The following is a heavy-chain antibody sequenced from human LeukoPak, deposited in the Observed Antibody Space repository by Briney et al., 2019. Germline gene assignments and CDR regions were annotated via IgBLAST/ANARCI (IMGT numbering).Heavy chain of an antibody. J-gene: IGHJ3*02. CDR2: ISSSGTTI. V-gene: IGHV3-11*04. Sequence: PGGSLRLSCAASGFTFSDYYMTWIRHTPEKGLEWVSGISSSGTTIHYANSVKGRFTISRDNAKNSLYLQMNSLRADDTAVYYCATYCTTNCQLAFDIWSQGTVVTVSS. D-gene: IGHD2-8*01. CDR3: ATYCTTNCQLAFDI. CDR1: GFTFSDYY.